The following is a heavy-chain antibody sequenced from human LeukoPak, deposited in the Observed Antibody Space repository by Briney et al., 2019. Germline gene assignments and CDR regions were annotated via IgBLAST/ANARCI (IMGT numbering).Heavy chain of an antibody. CDR2: ISGSGGST. J-gene: IGHJ4*02. D-gene: IGHD1-26*01. CDR3: ATLVGATLYYFDY. Sequence: GGSLRLSCAASGFTFSSYAMSWVRQAPGKGQERVSAISGSGGSTYYADSVKGRFTISRDNSKNTLYLQMNSLRAEDTAVYYCATLVGATLYYFDYWGQGTLVTVSS. CDR1: GFTFSSYA. V-gene: IGHV3-23*01.